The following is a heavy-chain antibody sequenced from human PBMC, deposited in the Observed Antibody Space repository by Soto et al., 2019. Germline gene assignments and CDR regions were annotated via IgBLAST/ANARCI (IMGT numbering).Heavy chain of an antibody. V-gene: IGHV4-31*03. CDR3: ARAIYSSGWYRNDYFDY. CDR2: IYYSGST. D-gene: IGHD6-19*01. CDR1: GGSISSGGYY. Sequence: SEPLSLTCTVSGGSISSGGYYWSWIRQHPGKGLEWIGYIYYSGSTYYNPSLKGRVTISVDTSKNQFSLKLSSVTAADTAVYYCARAIYSSGWYRNDYFDYWGQGTLVTVSS. J-gene: IGHJ4*02.